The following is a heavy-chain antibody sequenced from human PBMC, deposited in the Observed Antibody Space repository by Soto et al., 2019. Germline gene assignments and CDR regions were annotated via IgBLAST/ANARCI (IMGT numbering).Heavy chain of an antibody. CDR2: ISYDGSNK. Sequence: GGSLRLSCAASGFTFSSYGMHWVRQAPGKGLEWVAVISYDGSNKYYADSVKGRFTISRDNSKNTLYLQMNSLRAEDTAVYYCAKDFRYSSSSPFNYFDYWGQGTLVTVSS. V-gene: IGHV3-30*18. J-gene: IGHJ4*02. CDR3: AKDFRYSSSSPFNYFDY. D-gene: IGHD6-13*01. CDR1: GFTFSSYG.